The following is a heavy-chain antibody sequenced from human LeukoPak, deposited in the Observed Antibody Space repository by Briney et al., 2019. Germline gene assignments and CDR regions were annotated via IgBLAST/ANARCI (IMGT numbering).Heavy chain of an antibody. CDR1: GFTFSSYG. Sequence: GGSLRLSCAASGFTFSSYGMHWVRQAPGKGLEWVAVISYDGSNKYYADSVKGRFTISRDNAKNTLYLQMNSLRAEDTAVYYCASYVSAHYGYDYWGQGTLVTVSS. V-gene: IGHV3-30*03. J-gene: IGHJ4*02. CDR2: ISYDGSNK. CDR3: ASYVSAHYGYDY. D-gene: IGHD3-10*01.